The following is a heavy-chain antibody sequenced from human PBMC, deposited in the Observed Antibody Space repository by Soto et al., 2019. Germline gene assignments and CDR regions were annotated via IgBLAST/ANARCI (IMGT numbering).Heavy chain of an antibody. J-gene: IGHJ4*02. V-gene: IGHV3-33*01. CDR2: IWFDGSKT. CDR3: GRGGENFFDY. CDR1: GFAFSRFG. Sequence: QVQLVESGGGVVQPGMSLRLSCAASGFAFSRFGMHWVRQTPDKRLEWVAVIWFDGSKTYYEDAVKGRFTISRDNSNNTLYLQTNSLRAEDTAVYYFGRGGENFFDYWGQGALVTISS.